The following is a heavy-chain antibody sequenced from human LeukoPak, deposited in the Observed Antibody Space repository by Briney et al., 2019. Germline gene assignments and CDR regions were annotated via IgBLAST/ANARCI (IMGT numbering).Heavy chain of an antibody. D-gene: IGHD3-10*01. J-gene: IGHJ4*02. V-gene: IGHV3-48*03. Sequence: GSLRLSCAASGFTFSSYEMNWVRQAPGKGLEWVSYISSSGSTIYYADSVKGRFTISRDNSKNTLYLQMNSLRAEDTAVYYCARDPTRNYYGSGSHYNASDYWGQGTLVTVSS. CDR2: ISSSGSTI. CDR3: ARDPTRNYYGSGSHYNASDY. CDR1: GFTFSSYE.